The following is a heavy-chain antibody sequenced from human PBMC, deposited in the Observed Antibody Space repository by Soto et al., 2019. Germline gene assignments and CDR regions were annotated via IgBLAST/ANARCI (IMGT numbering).Heavy chain of an antibody. CDR1: GYNFTHYW. D-gene: IGHD2-2*02. V-gene: IGHV5-51*01. J-gene: IGHJ6*02. CDR3: TXQGYCSSTSCYIGGLDV. CDR2: IYPGDSDT. Sequence: GESRKIACKGSGYNFTHYWIAWVRQMPGKGLEWMGIIYPGDSDTRYSLSFQGQVTISADKSISTAYLQWSSLKASDTAMYYCTXQGYCSSTSCYIGGLDVWGQGTTVTVS.